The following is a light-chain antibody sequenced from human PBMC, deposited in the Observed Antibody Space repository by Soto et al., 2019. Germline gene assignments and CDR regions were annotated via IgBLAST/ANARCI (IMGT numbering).Light chain of an antibody. V-gene: IGLV2-14*01. Sequence: QSALTQPASVSGSPGQSITISCTGTSGDVGGYNYVSWYQQHPGKAPKLMIYEVSNRPSGVSNRFSGSKSGNTASLTISGLQAEDEADYYCISYTSTSTLNYVFGTGTKVTVL. CDR1: SGDVGGYNY. J-gene: IGLJ1*01. CDR2: EVS. CDR3: ISYTSTSTLNYV.